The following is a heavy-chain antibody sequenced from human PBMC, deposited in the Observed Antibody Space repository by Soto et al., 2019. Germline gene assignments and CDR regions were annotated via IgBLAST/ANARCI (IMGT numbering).Heavy chain of an antibody. CDR2: IIPIFGTA. CDR1: GGTFSSYA. Sequence: SVKVSCKASGGTFSSYAISWVRQAPGQGLEWMGGIIPIFGTANYAQKFQGRVTITADESTSTAYMELSSLRSEDTAVYYCARAKTRYGSGSYYNTNGMDVWGQGTTVTVS. D-gene: IGHD3-10*01. V-gene: IGHV1-69*13. J-gene: IGHJ6*02. CDR3: ARAKTRYGSGSYYNTNGMDV.